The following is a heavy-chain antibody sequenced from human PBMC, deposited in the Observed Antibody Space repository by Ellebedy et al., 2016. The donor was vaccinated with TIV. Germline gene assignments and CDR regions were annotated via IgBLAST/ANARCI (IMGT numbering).Heavy chain of an antibody. Sequence: ASVKVSXKASGYTFTSYGISWVRQAPGQGLEWMGWISAYNGNTNYAQKLQGRVTMTTDTSTSTAYMELRSLRSDDTAVYYCARDRRYCGGDCPNDAFDIWGQGTMVTVSS. V-gene: IGHV1-18*01. CDR1: GYTFTSYG. J-gene: IGHJ3*02. CDR3: ARDRRYCGGDCPNDAFDI. CDR2: ISAYNGNT. D-gene: IGHD2-21*02.